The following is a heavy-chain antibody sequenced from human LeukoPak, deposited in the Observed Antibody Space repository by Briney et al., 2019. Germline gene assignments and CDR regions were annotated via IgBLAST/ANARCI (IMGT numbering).Heavy chain of an antibody. D-gene: IGHD3-22*01. Sequence: GGSLRLSCAASGFTFSNAWMSWVRQAPGKGLEWVGRIKSKTDGGTTDYAAPVKGRFTISRDDSKNTLYLQMNSLRAEDTAVYYCAKSSSMIVVVYNWFDPWGQGTLVTVSS. CDR2: IKSKTDGGTT. V-gene: IGHV3-15*01. CDR3: AKSSSMIVVVYNWFDP. J-gene: IGHJ5*02. CDR1: GFTFSNAW.